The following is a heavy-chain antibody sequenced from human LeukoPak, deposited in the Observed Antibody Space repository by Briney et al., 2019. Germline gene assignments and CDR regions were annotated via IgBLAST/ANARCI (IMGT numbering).Heavy chain of an antibody. CDR2: INSDGSSI. CDR1: GFTFRNEW. V-gene: IGHV3-74*01. CDR3: SRGSYYLRD. J-gene: IGHJ4*02. Sequence: GGSLRLSCAASGFTFRNEWMHWVRQAPGKGLVWVSRINSDGSSISYADSVKGRFTISRDNAKNTVDLQMNSLRAEDTAVYYCSRGSYYLRDWGQGTLVTVSS. D-gene: IGHD3-10*01.